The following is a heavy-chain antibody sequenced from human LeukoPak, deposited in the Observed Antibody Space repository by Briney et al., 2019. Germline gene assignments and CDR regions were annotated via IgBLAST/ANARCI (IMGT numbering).Heavy chain of an antibody. CDR3: ARPRWAFGVVSNLDY. CDR1: GYTFISYA. CDR2: INTNTGNP. D-gene: IGHD3-3*01. V-gene: IGHV7-4-1*02. Sequence: ASVKVSCKASGYTFISYAMNWVRQAPGQGLEWMGWINTNTGNPTYAQGFTGRFVFSLDTSVSTAYLQISSLKAEDTAVYYCARPRWAFGVVSNLDYWGQGTLVTVSS. J-gene: IGHJ4*02.